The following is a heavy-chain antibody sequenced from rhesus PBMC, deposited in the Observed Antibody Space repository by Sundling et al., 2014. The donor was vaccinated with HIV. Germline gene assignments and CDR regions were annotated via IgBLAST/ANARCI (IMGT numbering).Heavy chain of an antibody. Sequence: QVQLQESGPGLVKPSETLSLTCAVSGGSLSGYFWGWIRQPPGKGLEWIGYISGDSGNPEYKPSLKSRVTISRDTSKNQFSLNMTSVTAADTAVYYCARDDGSSYDYWGQGVLVTVSS. D-gene: IGHD4-29*01. V-gene: IGHV4-165*01. CDR1: GGSLSGYF. CDR3: ARDDGSSYDY. CDR2: ISGDSGNP. J-gene: IGHJ4*01.